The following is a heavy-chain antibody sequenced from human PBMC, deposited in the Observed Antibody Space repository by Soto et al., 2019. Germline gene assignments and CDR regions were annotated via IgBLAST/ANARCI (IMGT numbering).Heavy chain of an antibody. CDR1: GFTFENYD. J-gene: IGHJ3*02. V-gene: IGHV3-23*01. CDR3: AKATATGGGAFDI. CDR2: ILVDGRT. Sequence: GGSLRLSCEVSGFTFENYDMSWVRQAPGKGLEWVSTILVDGRTFYVDSVKGRFTISRDTSKNTVYLQMNSLTAGDTALYYCAKATATGGGAFDICGQGTMVTVSS. D-gene: IGHD2-8*02.